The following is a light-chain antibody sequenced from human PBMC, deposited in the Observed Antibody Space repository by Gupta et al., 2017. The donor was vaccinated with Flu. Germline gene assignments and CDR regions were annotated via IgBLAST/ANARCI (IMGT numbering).Light chain of an antibody. Sequence: PTSVSASVRDRMSITRRVTHNINNYLNRYPQKSGKAPKVPIYSASSLETGVPSRFSGSASGTDFTLTISRVQAEDSATYYCLQSNRMSWTFGEGTRVEI. CDR2: SAS. CDR1: HNINNY. V-gene: IGKV1-39*01. J-gene: IGKJ4*01. CDR3: LQSNRMSWT.